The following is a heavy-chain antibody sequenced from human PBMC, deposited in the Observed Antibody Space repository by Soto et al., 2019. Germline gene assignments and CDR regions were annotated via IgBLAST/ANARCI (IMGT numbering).Heavy chain of an antibody. V-gene: IGHV3-74*01. CDR1: GFTFSSYW. J-gene: IGHJ4*02. CDR2: INSDESST. D-gene: IGHD1-1*01. Sequence: EVQLVESGGGLVQPGGSLRLSCAASGFTFSSYWMHWVRQSPGKGLVWVSRINSDESSTYYADSVKGRFTISRDNAKNTLYLQMNSLTAEDTAVYFCARLKPGTAAFDYWGQGTLVTVSS. CDR3: ARLKPGTAAFDY.